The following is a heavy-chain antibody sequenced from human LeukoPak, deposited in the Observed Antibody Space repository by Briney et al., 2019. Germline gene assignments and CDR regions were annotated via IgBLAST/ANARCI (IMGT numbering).Heavy chain of an antibody. D-gene: IGHD2-21*02. CDR3: ARDEYCGGDCPLEY. CDR1: GGTFSSYA. CDR2: IIPIFGTA. Sequence: GASVKVSCKASGGTFSSYAISWVRQAPGQGLEWMGGIIPIFGTANYAQKFQGRVTITADESTSTAYMELSRLRSEDTAVYYCARDEYCGGDCPLEYWGQGTLVTVSS. V-gene: IGHV1-69*01. J-gene: IGHJ4*02.